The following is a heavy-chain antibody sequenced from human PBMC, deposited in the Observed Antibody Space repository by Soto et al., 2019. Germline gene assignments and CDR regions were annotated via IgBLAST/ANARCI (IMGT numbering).Heavy chain of an antibody. CDR2: IYTSGST. Sequence: SETLSLTCTVSGGSISSYYWSWIRQPAGKGLEWIGRIYTSGSTNYNPSLKSRVTMSVDTSKNQFSLKLSSVTAADTAVYYCARDPSQWPDYYFDYWGQGALVTVSS. D-gene: IGHD6-19*01. CDR3: ARDPSQWPDYYFDY. CDR1: GGSISSYY. J-gene: IGHJ4*02. V-gene: IGHV4-4*07.